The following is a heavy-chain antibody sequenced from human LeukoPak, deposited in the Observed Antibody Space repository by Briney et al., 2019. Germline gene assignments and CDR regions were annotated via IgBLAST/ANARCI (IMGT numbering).Heavy chain of an antibody. Sequence: GGSLRLSCAASGFTFTNNFMSWVRQAPGKGLVWVSRINIDGSSISYADSVKGRFTISRDNAKNTVYLQMNSLRVGDTAVYYCARDRIVGTSFDFWGQGILVTVSS. D-gene: IGHD1-26*01. V-gene: IGHV3-74*01. CDR1: GFTFTNNF. CDR2: INIDGSSI. CDR3: ARDRIVGTSFDF. J-gene: IGHJ4*02.